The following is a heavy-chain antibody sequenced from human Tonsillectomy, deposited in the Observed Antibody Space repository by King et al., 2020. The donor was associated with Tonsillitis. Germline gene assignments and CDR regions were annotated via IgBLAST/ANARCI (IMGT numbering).Heavy chain of an antibody. V-gene: IGHV5-51*01. CDR1: GYSFTDYW. CDR3: ARQNYFDSSGLTYYFDY. Sequence: DVQLVESGAEVKKPGESLKISCKGSGYSFTDYWIGWVRQMPGKGLEWMGIIYPGDSDTRYSPSFQGQVTISADKSISIAYLQWSSLKASDTAMYYCARQNYFDSSGLTYYFDYWGQGTLVTVSS. D-gene: IGHD3-22*01. CDR2: IYPGDSDT. J-gene: IGHJ4*02.